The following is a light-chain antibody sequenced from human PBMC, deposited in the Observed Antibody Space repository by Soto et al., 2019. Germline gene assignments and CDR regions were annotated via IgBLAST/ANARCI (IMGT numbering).Light chain of an antibody. V-gene: IGKV1-27*01. Sequence: DIQMTQSPSSLSASVGDTVTITCRASQGISNYLAWYQQKPGQVPNLLIYAASTLQSEVPSRFSGSGSATDFTLSISSLRPEDVATYYCQKYNNAPRTFDQGTKVEI. CDR1: QGISNY. J-gene: IGKJ1*01. CDR3: QKYNNAPRT. CDR2: AAS.